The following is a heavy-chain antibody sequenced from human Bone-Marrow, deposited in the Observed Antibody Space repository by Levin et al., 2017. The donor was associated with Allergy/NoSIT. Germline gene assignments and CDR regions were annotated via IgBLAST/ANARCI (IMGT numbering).Heavy chain of an antibody. CDR2: IKEDGSET. D-gene: IGHD6-19*01. V-gene: IGHV3-7*04. CDR1: GFTFSSYW. J-gene: IGHJ3*02. CDR3: VRVIAVPRHDAFDI. Sequence: PGGSLRLSCAVSGFTFSSYWMSWVRQAPGKGLEWVANIKEDGSETYYVDSVKGRFTISRDNARNSLYLQMDSLRAEDTAVYYCVRVIAVPRHDAFDIWGRGTMVTVSS.